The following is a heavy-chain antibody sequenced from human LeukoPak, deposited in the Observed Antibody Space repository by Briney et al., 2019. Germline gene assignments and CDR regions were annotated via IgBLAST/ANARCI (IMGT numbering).Heavy chain of an antibody. J-gene: IGHJ5*02. Sequence: GGSLRLSCAASGFTFSSYGMHWVRQAPGKGLEWVAVMWYDGSNKYYADSVKGRFTISRDNSKNTLHLQMNSLRAEDTAVYYCARVLDTSSPLDPWGQGTLVTVSS. CDR1: GFTFSSYG. CDR2: MWYDGSNK. D-gene: IGHD6-13*01. CDR3: ARVLDTSSPLDP. V-gene: IGHV3-33*01.